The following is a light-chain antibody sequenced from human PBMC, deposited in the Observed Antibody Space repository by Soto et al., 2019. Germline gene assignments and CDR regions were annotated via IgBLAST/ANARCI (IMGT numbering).Light chain of an antibody. J-gene: IGLJ1*01. CDR2: EGS. CDR3: CSYARSSTYV. V-gene: IGLV2-23*01. CDR1: SSDVGNYNL. Sequence: QSVLTQPASVSGSPGQPITISCTGTSSDVGNYNLVSWYQHHPGKAPKLIIYEGSKRPSGVSNRFSGSKSGNTASLTISGLQAEDESDYYCCSYARSSTYVFGTGTKVTVL.